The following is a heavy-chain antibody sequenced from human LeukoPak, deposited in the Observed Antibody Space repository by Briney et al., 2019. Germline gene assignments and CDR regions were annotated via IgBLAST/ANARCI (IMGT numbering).Heavy chain of an antibody. CDR1: GFTFDDYY. D-gene: IGHD3-10*01. Sequence: GGSLRLSCTASGFTFDDYYITWIRQAPGKGLDWVAYISSSGTATYYADSVKGRFTISRDNSKNTLYLQMSSLRAEDTAVYYCAKESGGSGSLDYWGQGTLVTVSS. V-gene: IGHV3-11*04. J-gene: IGHJ4*02. CDR2: ISSSGTAT. CDR3: AKESGGSGSLDY.